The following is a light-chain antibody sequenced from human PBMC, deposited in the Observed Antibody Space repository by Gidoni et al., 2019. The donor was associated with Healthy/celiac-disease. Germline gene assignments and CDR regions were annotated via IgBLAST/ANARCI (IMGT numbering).Light chain of an antibody. V-gene: IGKV3-20*01. CDR2: GAS. Sequence: EIVLTQSPGTLSLSPGERATITCRASQGVSNSYLAWYQQKPGQAPRLLIYGASIRATGIPDRFSGSGSGTDFTLTISRLEPEDFAVYYCQQYGSSPYTFXQXTKLXIK. CDR1: QGVSNSY. J-gene: IGKJ2*01. CDR3: QQYGSSPYT.